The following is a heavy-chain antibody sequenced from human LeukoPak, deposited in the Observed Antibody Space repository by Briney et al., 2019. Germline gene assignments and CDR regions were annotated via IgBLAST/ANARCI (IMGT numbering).Heavy chain of an antibody. D-gene: IGHD2-2*01. V-gene: IGHV4-4*07. CDR3: AGSISWYSYFDY. CDR1: GGSIRSYY. Sequence: SETLSLTCTVSGGSIRSYYWSWIRQPAGKGLEWIGRIYTSGDTTYNPSLKSRVTMSLDTSKNQFSLKLSSVTAADTAVYYCAGSISWYSYFDYWGQGTLVTVSS. CDR2: IYTSGDT. J-gene: IGHJ4*02.